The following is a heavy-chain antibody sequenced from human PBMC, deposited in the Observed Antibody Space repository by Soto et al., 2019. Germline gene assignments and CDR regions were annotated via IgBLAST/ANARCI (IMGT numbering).Heavy chain of an antibody. V-gene: IGHV1-69*13. Sequence: VKVSCKASGGTFSSYAISWVRQAPGQGLEWMGGIIPIFGTANYAQKFQGRVTITADKSTSTAYMELSSLRSEDTAVYYCARRASYGVRSDWFDPWGQGTLVT. J-gene: IGHJ5*02. CDR1: GGTFSSYA. CDR2: IIPIFGTA. CDR3: ARRASYGVRSDWFDP. D-gene: IGHD5-18*01.